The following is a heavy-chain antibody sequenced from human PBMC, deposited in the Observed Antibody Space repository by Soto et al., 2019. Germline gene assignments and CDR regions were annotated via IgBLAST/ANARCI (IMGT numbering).Heavy chain of an antibody. CDR1: GYTFTGYY. V-gene: IGHV1-2*02. CDR3: AREASPQHYYYYGMDV. CDR2: INPNSGGT. Sequence: GASVKVSCKASGYTFTGYYMHWVRQAPGQGLEWMGWINPNSGGTNYAQKFQGRVTMTRDTSISTAYMELSRLRSDDTAVYYCAREASPQHYYYYGMDVWGQGTTVTVSS. J-gene: IGHJ6*02.